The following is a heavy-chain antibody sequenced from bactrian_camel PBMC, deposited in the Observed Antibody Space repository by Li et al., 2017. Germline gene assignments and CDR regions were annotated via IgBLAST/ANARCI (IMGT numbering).Heavy chain of an antibody. CDR3: AIGGATPCTVRGGSMPYDY. D-gene: IGHD6*01. V-gene: IGHV3-2*01. CDR2: IYTNGAT. Sequence: QVQLVESGGGSVQAGGSLRLSCAASGDAVSSRCLSWFRQSPGKEREVVATIYTNGATYYADSVKGRFTISRDGAMMTLYLQMNDLKPEDTAMYYCAIGGATPCTVRGGSMPYDYWGQGTQVTVS. CDR1: GDAVSSRC. J-gene: IGHJ4*01.